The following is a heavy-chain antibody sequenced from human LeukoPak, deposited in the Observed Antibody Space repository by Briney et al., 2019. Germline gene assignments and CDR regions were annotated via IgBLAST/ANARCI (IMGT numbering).Heavy chain of an antibody. V-gene: IGHV4-59*01. CDR2: IYYSGGT. D-gene: IGHD3-3*01. CDR1: GGSISSYY. Sequence: PSETLSLTCTVSGGSISSYYWSWIRQPPGKGLEWIGYIYYSGGTNYNPSLKSRVTISVDTSKNQFSLKLSSVTAADTAVYYCARGANPGLGEFWSGYYPFLPADYYYYMDVWGKGTTVTVSS. CDR3: ARGANPGLGEFWSGYYPFLPADYYYYMDV. J-gene: IGHJ6*03.